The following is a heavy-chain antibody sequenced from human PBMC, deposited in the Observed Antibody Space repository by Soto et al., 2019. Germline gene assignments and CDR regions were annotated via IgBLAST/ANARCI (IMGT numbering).Heavy chain of an antibody. D-gene: IGHD3-22*01. J-gene: IGHJ4*02. V-gene: IGHV3-23*01. Sequence: EVQLLESGGGLVQPGGSLRLSCAASGFTFSSYAMSWVRQAPGKGLEWVSAISGSGGSTYYADSVKGRFTISRDDSKNTLYLQMNSLRAEDTAVYYCAKDLAEWLLLRQDYWGQGTLVTVSS. CDR1: GFTFSSYA. CDR2: ISGSGGST. CDR3: AKDLAEWLLLRQDY.